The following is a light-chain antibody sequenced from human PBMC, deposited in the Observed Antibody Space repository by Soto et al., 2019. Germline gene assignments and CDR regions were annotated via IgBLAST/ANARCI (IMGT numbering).Light chain of an antibody. CDR1: QGIKNY. CDR2: AAS. CDR3: QQRSNWPGT. J-gene: IGKJ3*01. V-gene: IGKV1-27*01. Sequence: DIQVTQHPSSLSASVGDRVTITCRASQGIKNYLAWYQQKPGETPKLLIYAASTLESGIPPRFSGSGSGTDFTLTISSLETEDFAVYYCQQRSNWPGTFGPGTKVDIK.